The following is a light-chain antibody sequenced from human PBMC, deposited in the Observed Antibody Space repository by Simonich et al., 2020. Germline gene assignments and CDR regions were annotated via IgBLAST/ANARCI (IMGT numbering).Light chain of an antibody. J-gene: IGKJ1*01. Sequence: EIVLTQSPGTLSLSPGERATLSCRASPSVSSSYLAWYQQKHGQAPRLLIYEASSRATGRPDRFSGSGSGTDCTLTISRLEPEDFAVYYCQQYGSSTGTFGQGTKVEIK. CDR3: QQYGSSTGT. CDR2: EAS. CDR1: PSVSSSY. V-gene: IGKV3-20*01.